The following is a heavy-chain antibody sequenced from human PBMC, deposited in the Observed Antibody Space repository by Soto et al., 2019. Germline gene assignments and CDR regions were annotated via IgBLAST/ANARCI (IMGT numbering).Heavy chain of an antibody. CDR2: INHSGST. Sequence: QVQLQQWGAGLLKPSETLSLTCAVYGGSFSGYYWSWIRQPPGKGLEWIGEINHSGSTNYNPSLKIRCTISVHTSKHQFSLKLSSVTSVDAAVYDDARALGAPRRIHFDYWGRGILVTDSS. CDR1: GGSFSGYY. J-gene: IGHJ4*02. CDR3: ARALGAPRRIHFDY. V-gene: IGHV4-34*01.